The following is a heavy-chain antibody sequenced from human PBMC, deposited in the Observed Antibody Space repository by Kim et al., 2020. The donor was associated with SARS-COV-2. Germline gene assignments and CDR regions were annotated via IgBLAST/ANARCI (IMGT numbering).Heavy chain of an antibody. Sequence: EDSGKGRFTISRDNAKNSLYRQMNSLRDEDPAVYYCAREWDCGGDCYPDYWGQGTLVTVSS. D-gene: IGHD2-21*02. CDR3: AREWDCGGDCYPDY. V-gene: IGHV3-48*02. J-gene: IGHJ4*02.